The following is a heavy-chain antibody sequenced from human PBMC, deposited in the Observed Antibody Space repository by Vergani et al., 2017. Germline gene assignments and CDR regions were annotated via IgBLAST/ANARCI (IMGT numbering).Heavy chain of an antibody. V-gene: IGHV1-46*01. J-gene: IGHJ5*02. CDR3: ARVRRGQLVKNWFDP. CDR2: INPSGGST. D-gene: IGHD6-6*01. Sequence: QVQLVQSGAEVKKPGASVKVSCKASGYTFTSYYMHWVRQAPGQGLEWMGIINPSGGSTSYAQKFQGRVTMTRDTSTSTVYMELSSLRSEDTAVCYCARVRRGQLVKNWFDPWGQGTLVTVSS. CDR1: GYTFTSYY.